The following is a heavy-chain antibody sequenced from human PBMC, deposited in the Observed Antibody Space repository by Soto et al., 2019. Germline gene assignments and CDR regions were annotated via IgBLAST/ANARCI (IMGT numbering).Heavy chain of an antibody. D-gene: IGHD5-12*01. V-gene: IGHV4-59*03. J-gene: IGHJ3*01. CDR2: IFYSGST. CDR1: GGSISNYY. CDR3: AEDPGYSCSCYRCFDP. Sequence: SETLSLTCTVSGGSISNYYWSWIRQPPGRGLEWIGHIFYSGSTNYNPALKSRVTISVDTSKSQFSLKLSSVTAADTAVYYCAEDPGYSCSCYRCFDPWGQGTMVTVSS.